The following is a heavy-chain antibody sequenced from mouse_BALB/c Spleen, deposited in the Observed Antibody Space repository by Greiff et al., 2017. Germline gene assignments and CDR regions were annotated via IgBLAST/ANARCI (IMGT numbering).Heavy chain of an antibody. J-gene: IGHJ3*01. V-gene: IGHV5-9-4*01. CDR1: GFTFSSYA. CDR3: ARGDPSYGSSYGRFAD. D-gene: IGHD1-1*01. CDR2: ISSGGSYT. Sequence: VQLKESGGGLVKPGGSLKLSCAASGFTFSSYAMSWVRQSPEKRLEWVAEISSGGSYTYYPDTVTGRFTISRDNAKNTLYLEMSSLRSEDTAMYYCARGDPSYGSSYGRFADWGQGTLVTVSA.